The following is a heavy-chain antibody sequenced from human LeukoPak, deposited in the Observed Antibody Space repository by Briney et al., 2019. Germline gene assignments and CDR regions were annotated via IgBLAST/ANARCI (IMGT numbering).Heavy chain of an antibody. CDR1: GYTLSELS. CDR2: FDPEDEET. D-gene: IGHD2-15*01. V-gene: IGHV1-24*01. J-gene: IGHJ3*02. CDR3: ATDRPVVERSFDI. Sequence: ASVKVSCKVSGYTLSELSMHWVRQTPGKGLEWMGGFDPEDEETIYAQNFQDRFSMTGDTSTDTAYMELSSLRSEDTAVYYCATDRPVVERSFDIWGQGTMVTVSS.